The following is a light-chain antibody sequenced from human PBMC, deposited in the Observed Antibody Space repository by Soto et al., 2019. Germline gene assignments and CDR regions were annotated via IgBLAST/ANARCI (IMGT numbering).Light chain of an antibody. CDR1: QGVSSY. Sequence: TQLTQSPSSLSASVGDRVTITCRASQGVSSYLAWYQQKPGKAPTLLIHSSSTLQCGVPSRFGGSRSGTDFTLTSSGLQPDDSATYSWQQLNSYPHSFGQGTKLEI. J-gene: IGKJ2*01. CDR2: SSS. V-gene: IGKV1-9*01. CDR3: QQLNSYPHS.